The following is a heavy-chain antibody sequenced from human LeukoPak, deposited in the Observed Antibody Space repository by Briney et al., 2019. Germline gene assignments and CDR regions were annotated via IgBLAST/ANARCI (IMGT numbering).Heavy chain of an antibody. J-gene: IGHJ4*02. D-gene: IGHD6-19*01. CDR3: ARLGSGWYDADY. Sequence: ASVKVSCKASGYTFTSYYMHWVRQAPGQGLEWMGIINPSGGSTSYAQKFQGRVTMTWDTSTSTVYMELSSLRSEDTAVCYCARLGSGWYDADYWGQGTLVTVSS. CDR2: INPSGGST. V-gene: IGHV1-46*01. CDR1: GYTFTSYY.